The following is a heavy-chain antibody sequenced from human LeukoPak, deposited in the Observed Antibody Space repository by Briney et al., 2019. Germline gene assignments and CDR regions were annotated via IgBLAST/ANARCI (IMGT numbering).Heavy chain of an antibody. CDR1: GDTFNNYF. Sequence: VASVKVSCKASGDTFNNYFLAWVRQAPGQGLEWMGGILPISGTADYAQKFQGRVSITADMSTSTGYMELSSLRSEDTAVYYCARGGYYGSGTYLFDPWGQGTLVTVTS. CDR2: ILPISGTA. CDR3: ARGGYYGSGTYLFDP. V-gene: IGHV1-69*06. J-gene: IGHJ5*02. D-gene: IGHD3-10*01.